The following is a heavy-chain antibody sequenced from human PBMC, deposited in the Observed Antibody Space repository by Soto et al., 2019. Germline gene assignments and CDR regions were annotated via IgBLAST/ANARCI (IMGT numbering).Heavy chain of an antibody. J-gene: IGHJ5*02. CDR3: AADRITGTTWGGFDP. CDR1: GFTFTSSA. Sequence: WASVKVSCKASGFTFTSSAVQWVRQARGQRLEWIGWIVVGSGNTNYAQKFQERVTITRDMSTSTAYMELSSLRSEDTAVYYCAADRITGTTWGGFDPWGQGTLVTVSS. V-gene: IGHV1-58*01. CDR2: IVVGSGNT. D-gene: IGHD1-7*01.